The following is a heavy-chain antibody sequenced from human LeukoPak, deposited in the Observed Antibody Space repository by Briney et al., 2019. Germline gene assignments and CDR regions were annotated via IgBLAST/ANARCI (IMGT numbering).Heavy chain of an antibody. CDR1: GGSFSGYY. V-gene: IGHV4-34*01. CDR3: ARGYMAVAGTSNPPYYYYGMDV. J-gene: IGHJ6*02. D-gene: IGHD6-19*01. CDR2: INHSGST. Sequence: SETLSLTCAVYGGSFSGYYWSWIRQPPGKGLEWIGEINHSGSTNYNPSLKSRVTISVDTSKNQFSLKLSSVTAADTAVYYCARGYMAVAGTSNPPYYYYGMDVWGQGTTVTVSS.